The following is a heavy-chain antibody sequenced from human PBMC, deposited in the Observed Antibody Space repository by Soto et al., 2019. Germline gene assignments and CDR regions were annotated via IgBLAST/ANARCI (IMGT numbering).Heavy chain of an antibody. Sequence: EVQLVESGGGLVQPGRSLRLSCAASGFTFDDYAMHWVRQAPGKGLEWVSGISWNSGSIGYADSVKGRFTISRDNAKNSLYRKMTSLRAKDTALYSCAKWDNHGDRKKAFDIWAKGKMVTFS. CDR1: GFTFDDYA. CDR2: ISWNSGSI. D-gene: IGHD4-17*01. V-gene: IGHV3-9*01. J-gene: IGHJ3*02. CDR3: AKWDNHGDRKKAFDI.